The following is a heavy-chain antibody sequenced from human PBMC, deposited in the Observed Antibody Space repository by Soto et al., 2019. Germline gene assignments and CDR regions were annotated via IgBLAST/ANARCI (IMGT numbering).Heavy chain of an antibody. V-gene: IGHV1-46*03. J-gene: IGHJ4*02. CDR3: SRVDPGETSPFDH. CDR2: INPFDGSR. D-gene: IGHD3-10*01. Sequence: ASVKVSCKASGYIFAIYYIHWVRQAPGQGLEWMGWINPFDGSRMFAQSFQGRVTMTRDTSTSTVYMEVSSLRSEDTAVYYCSRVDPGETSPFDHWGQGTLVPSPQ. CDR1: GYIFAIYY.